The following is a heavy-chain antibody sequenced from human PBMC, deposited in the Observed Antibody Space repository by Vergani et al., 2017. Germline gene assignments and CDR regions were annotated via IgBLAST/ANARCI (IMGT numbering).Heavy chain of an antibody. D-gene: IGHD7-27*01. Sequence: QVQLVQSGAEVKKPGASVKVSCKASGYTFTSYDINWVRQATGQGLKWMGWMNPNSGNTGYAQKIQGRVTITRNTSISTAYMELSSLRSENTAVYYCARVGKKIYYYGGMDVWGQGTTVTVSS. CDR2: MNPNSGNT. V-gene: IGHV1-8*03. J-gene: IGHJ6*02. CDR1: GYTFTSYD. CDR3: ARVGKKIYYYGGMDV.